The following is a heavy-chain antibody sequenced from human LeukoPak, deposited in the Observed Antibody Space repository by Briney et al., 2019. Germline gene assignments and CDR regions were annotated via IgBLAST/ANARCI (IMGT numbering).Heavy chain of an antibody. V-gene: IGHV3-21*01. CDR1: GFTFSSYG. CDR2: ISSSSGYI. Sequence: GGSLRLSCAASGFTFSSYGMNWVRQAPGKGLEWVSSISSSSGYIYYADSVKGRFTISRDNAKNSLYLQVNSLRAEDTAVYYCARQYYDIWSGYYTADYYFDYWGQGTLVTVSS. CDR3: ARQYYDIWSGYYTADYYFDY. D-gene: IGHD3-3*01. J-gene: IGHJ4*02.